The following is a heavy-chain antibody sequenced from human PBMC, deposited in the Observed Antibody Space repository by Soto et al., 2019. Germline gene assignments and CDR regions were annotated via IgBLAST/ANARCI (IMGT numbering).Heavy chain of an antibody. J-gene: IGHJ4*02. Sequence: GASVKVSCKASGYTFTSYDMNWVRQATGQGLEWMGWMNPNSGNTGYAQKFQGRVTMTRNTSISTAYMELSSLRSEDTAVYYCAGGIEGYSGYDWEVYYFDYWGQGTLLTVSS. D-gene: IGHD5-12*01. CDR1: GYTFTSYD. V-gene: IGHV1-8*01. CDR2: MNPNSGNT. CDR3: AGGIEGYSGYDWEVYYFDY.